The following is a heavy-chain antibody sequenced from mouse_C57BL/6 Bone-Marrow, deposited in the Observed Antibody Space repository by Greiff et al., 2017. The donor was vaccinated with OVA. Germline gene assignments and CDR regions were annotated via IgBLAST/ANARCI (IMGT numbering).Heavy chain of an antibody. Sequence: VKLQQPGAELVKPGASVKMSCKASGYTFTSYWITWVKQRPGQGLEWIGDIYPGSGSTNYNEKFKSKATLTVDTSSSTAYMQLSSLTSEDSAVYYCARGITTVVATKAMDYWGQGTSVTVSS. CDR2: IYPGSGST. CDR1: GYTFTSYW. V-gene: IGHV1-55*01. CDR3: ARGITTVVATKAMDY. D-gene: IGHD1-1*01. J-gene: IGHJ4*01.